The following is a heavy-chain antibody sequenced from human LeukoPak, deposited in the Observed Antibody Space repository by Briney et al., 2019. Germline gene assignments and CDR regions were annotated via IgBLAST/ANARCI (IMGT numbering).Heavy chain of an antibody. CDR2: IRNKANSHTT. Sequence: LSLTCAVSVGSISSGNWWSWVRQSPGKGLEWVGRIRNKANSHTTKYAASVKGRFTISRDDSRNSLYLQMNSLKTVDTAVYYCWRSPFYWGQGTLVTVSS. CDR1: VGSISSGNW. D-gene: IGHD3-3*01. J-gene: IGHJ4*02. CDR3: WRSPFY. V-gene: IGHV3-72*01.